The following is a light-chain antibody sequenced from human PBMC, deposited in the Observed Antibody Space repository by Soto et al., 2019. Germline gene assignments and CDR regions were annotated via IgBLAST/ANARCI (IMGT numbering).Light chain of an antibody. V-gene: IGKV3-15*01. CDR1: QSVSSS. CDR2: GAS. J-gene: IGKJ1*01. CDR3: LQHHTCPRT. Sequence: EIVMTQSPATLSVSPGEKTTLSCRASQSVSSSLLWYQQKPGQAPRLLIYGASTRATGIPARFSGSGSGTEFTLTISSLHSEVFAFDYCLQHHTCPRTCGQGTKVDI.